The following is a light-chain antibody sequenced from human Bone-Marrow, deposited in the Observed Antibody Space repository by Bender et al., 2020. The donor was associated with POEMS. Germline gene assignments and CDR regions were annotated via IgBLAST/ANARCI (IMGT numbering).Light chain of an antibody. CDR1: SSDAGGYNY. CDR3: QSYDNSLGGWV. Sequence: QSALTQPASVSGSPGQSITISCTGTSSDAGGYNYVSWYQKHPGKAPKVMIYDVNSRPSGVSNRFSGSKSGNTASLAITGLQAEDEGDYYCQSYDNSLGGWVFGGGTKLTVL. CDR2: DVN. J-gene: IGLJ3*02. V-gene: IGLV2-14*03.